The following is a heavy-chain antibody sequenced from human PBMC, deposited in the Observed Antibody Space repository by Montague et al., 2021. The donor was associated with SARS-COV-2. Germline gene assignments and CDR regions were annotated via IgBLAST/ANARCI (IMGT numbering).Heavy chain of an antibody. D-gene: IGHD2-15*01. CDR1: GGSISSFY. CDR3: ARHYSATLPAAY. Sequence: SETLSLTCTVSGGSISSFYWSWFRQPPGKGLEWIGYISDSGSTKCNPSLTSRVTMSVDTSKNQFSLKVNSVTAADTAVYYCARHYSATLPAAYWGQGTLVTVAS. CDR2: ISDSGST. V-gene: IGHV4-59*08. J-gene: IGHJ4*02.